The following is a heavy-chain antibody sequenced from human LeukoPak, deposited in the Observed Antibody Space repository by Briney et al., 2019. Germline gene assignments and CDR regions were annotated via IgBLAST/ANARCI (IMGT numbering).Heavy chain of an antibody. V-gene: IGHV3-7*01. CDR3: ARDQYGYSSGHPPGY. J-gene: IGHJ4*02. CDR1: GFPFSSYW. Sequence: GGSLRLSCVASGFPFSSYWMTWVRQAPGKGLEWVANIKQDGSKKSYVDSVKGRFTISRDNAKNSLYLQMNSLRAEDTAVYYCARDQYGYSSGHPPGYWGQGTLVTVSS. D-gene: IGHD6-19*01. CDR2: IKQDGSKK.